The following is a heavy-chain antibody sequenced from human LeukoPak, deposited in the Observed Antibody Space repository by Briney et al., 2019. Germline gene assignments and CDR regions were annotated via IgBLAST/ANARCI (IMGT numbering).Heavy chain of an antibody. J-gene: IGHJ4*02. CDR3: ARGYSSGWYYPFGY. Sequence: GGSLRLSCAASGFTFSSYGMHWVRQAPGKGLEWVAVISYDGSNKYYADSVKGRFTISRDNSKNTLYLQMNSLRAEDTAVYYCARGYSSGWYYPFGYWGQGTLVTVSS. CDR1: GFTFSSYG. V-gene: IGHV3-30*03. CDR2: ISYDGSNK. D-gene: IGHD6-19*01.